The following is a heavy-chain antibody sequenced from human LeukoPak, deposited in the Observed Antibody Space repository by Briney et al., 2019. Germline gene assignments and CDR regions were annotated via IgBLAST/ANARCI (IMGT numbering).Heavy chain of an antibody. J-gene: IGHJ4*02. V-gene: IGHV4-39*07. CDR3: ARDPASVSVAADY. Sequence: SETLSLTCTVSGGSININTYYWGWIRQPPGTGLEWIGSIYYSGSTYYNPSLKSRVTISVDTSKNQFSLKVNSVTAADTAVYYCARDPASVSVAADYWGQGTQVTVSS. CDR2: IYYSGST. CDR1: GGSININTYY. D-gene: IGHD6-19*01.